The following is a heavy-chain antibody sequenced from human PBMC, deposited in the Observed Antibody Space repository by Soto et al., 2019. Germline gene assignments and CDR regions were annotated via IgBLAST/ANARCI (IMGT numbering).Heavy chain of an antibody. CDR2: IGTDGVT. V-gene: IGHV3-64D*08. CDR1: EFTFRNYI. Sequence: GESLKLSCSVSEFTFRNYILHWVRQAPGKGLEYVSGIGTDGVTYYPDSMKGKFTISRDNSKNTLSLQMSSLRPEDSSVYYCVSSAGIIATTVGYFGYWGQGTLVTVSS. D-gene: IGHD1-7*01. J-gene: IGHJ4*02. CDR3: VSSAGIIATTVGYFGY.